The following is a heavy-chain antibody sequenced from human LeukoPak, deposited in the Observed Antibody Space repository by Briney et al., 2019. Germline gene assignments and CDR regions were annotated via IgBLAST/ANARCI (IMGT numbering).Heavy chain of an antibody. J-gene: IGHJ5*02. CDR1: GFTFSNAW. Sequence: GGSLRLSCAASGFTFSNAWMSWVRQAPGKGLEWVAVISYDGSNKYYADSVKGRFTISRDNSKNTLYLQMNSLRAEDTAVYYCAKDPRRYQLLLGQPGENWFDPWGQGTLVTVSS. CDR3: AKDPRRYQLLLGQPGENWFDP. V-gene: IGHV3-30*18. CDR2: ISYDGSNK. D-gene: IGHD2-2*01.